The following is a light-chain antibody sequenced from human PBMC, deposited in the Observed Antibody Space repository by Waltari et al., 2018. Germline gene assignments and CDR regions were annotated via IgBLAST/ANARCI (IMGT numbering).Light chain of an antibody. V-gene: IGKV3-20*01. Sequence: EIVLTQSPGTLSLSPGEIATLSCRASQSVSHSNLAWYQQKGGQAPRLLIYGASSRATGIPDRFSGSGSGTDFTLTISRLEPEDFGVYYCQQYAGSPITFGRGTKVEI. CDR3: QQYAGSPIT. J-gene: IGKJ4*01. CDR2: GAS. CDR1: QSVSHSN.